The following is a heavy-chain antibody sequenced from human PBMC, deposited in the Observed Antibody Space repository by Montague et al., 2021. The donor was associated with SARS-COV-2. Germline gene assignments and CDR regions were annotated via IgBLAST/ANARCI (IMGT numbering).Heavy chain of an antibody. V-gene: IGHV4-59*01. CDR2: IYYSGST. Sequence: SETLSLTCTVSGGSISSYYWSWIRQPPGKGLEWIGYIYYSGSTNYNPSLKSRVTISVDTSKNQFSLKLSSVTAADTAVYYCARDRLNTIFGVVINADFDIWGQGTMVTDSS. CDR3: ARDRLNTIFGVVINADFDI. D-gene: IGHD3-3*01. J-gene: IGHJ3*02. CDR1: GGSISSYY.